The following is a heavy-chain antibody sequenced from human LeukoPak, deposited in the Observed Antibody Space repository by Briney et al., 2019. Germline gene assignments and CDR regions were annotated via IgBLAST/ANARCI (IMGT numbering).Heavy chain of an antibody. CDR2: MKQDGSQK. D-gene: IGHD2-21*02. CDR1: GFTFSSFW. J-gene: IGHJ4*02. Sequence: GGSLRLSCAASGFTFSSFWMSWVRQAPGKGLEWVANMKQDGSQKYYVDSVKGRFTISRDNSKNTLNLQVNSLRPEDTAVYYCARDTSWEDVVVTALDYWGQGTLVTVSS. CDR3: ARDTSWEDVVVTALDY. V-gene: IGHV3-7*01.